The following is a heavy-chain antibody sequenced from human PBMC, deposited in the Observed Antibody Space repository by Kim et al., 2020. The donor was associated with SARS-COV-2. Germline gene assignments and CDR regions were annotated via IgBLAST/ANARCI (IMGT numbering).Heavy chain of an antibody. V-gene: IGHV3-30*04. CDR2: ISYDGSNK. Sequence: GGSLRLSCAASGFTFSSYAMHWVRQAPGKGLEWVAVISYDGSNKYYADSVKGRFTISRDNSKNTLYLQMNSLRAEDTAVYYCARGHIVATISEFDYWGQG. CDR3: ARGHIVATISEFDY. J-gene: IGHJ4*02. CDR1: GFTFSSYA. D-gene: IGHD5-12*01.